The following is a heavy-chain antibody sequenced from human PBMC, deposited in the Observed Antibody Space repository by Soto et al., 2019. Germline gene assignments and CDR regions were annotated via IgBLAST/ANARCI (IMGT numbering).Heavy chain of an antibody. V-gene: IGHV3-21*01. CDR3: AKEAGELSTRSFDY. J-gene: IGHJ4*02. CDR1: GFTFSSYS. D-gene: IGHD3-16*02. CDR2: ISSSSSYI. Sequence: EVQLVESGGGLVKPGGSVRLSCAASGFTFSSYSMNWVRQAPGKGLEWVSSISSSSSYIYYADSVKGRFTISRDNAKNSLYLQMNSLRAEDTAVYYCAKEAGELSTRSFDYWGQGTLVTVSS.